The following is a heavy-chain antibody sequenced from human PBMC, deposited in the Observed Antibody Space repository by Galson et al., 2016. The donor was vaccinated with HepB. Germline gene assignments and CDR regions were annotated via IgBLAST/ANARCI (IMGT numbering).Heavy chain of an antibody. CDR1: GGSISRSAYY. CDR2: IHYSGST. D-gene: IGHD1-26*01. V-gene: IGHV4-39*01. J-gene: IGHJ4*02. Sequence: SETLSLTCTVSGGSISRSAYYWGWIRQPPGKGLEWIGSIHYSGSTSYYASPKSRVTISVDTSKNQFSLNLRSVTAADTAVYYCARHSGVSSVTYQGIDYWGQGTLVTVSS. CDR3: ARHSGVSSVTYQGIDY.